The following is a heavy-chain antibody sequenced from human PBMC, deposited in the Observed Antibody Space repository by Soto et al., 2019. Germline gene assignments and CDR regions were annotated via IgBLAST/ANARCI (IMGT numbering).Heavy chain of an antibody. CDR1: GGSFSGYY. J-gene: IGHJ6*03. D-gene: IGHD2-2*02. CDR3: ARVAAITYYYYYYYMDV. CDR2: INHSGST. Sequence: SETLSLTCAVYGGSFSGYYWSWIRQPPGKGLEWIGEINHSGSTNYNPSLKSRVTISVDTSKNQFSLKLSSVTAADTAVYYCARVAAITYYYYYYYMDVWGKGTTVTVSS. V-gene: IGHV4-34*01.